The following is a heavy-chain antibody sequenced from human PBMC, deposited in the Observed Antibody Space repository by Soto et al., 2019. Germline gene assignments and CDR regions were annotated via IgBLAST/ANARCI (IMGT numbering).Heavy chain of an antibody. CDR3: ARGSFPSPSATVVTPFDY. Sequence: SETLSLTCTVSGGSISSYYWSWIRQPPGKGLEWIGYIYYSGSTNYNPSLKSRVTISVDTSKNQFSLKLSSVTAADTAVYYCARGSFPSPSATVVTPFDYWGQGTLVTVSS. CDR2: IYYSGST. CDR1: GGSISSYY. V-gene: IGHV4-59*01. D-gene: IGHD2-15*01. J-gene: IGHJ4*02.